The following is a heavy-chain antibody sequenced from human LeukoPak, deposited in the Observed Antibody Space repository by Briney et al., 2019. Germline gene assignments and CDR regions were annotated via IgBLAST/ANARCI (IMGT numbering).Heavy chain of an antibody. D-gene: IGHD2-15*01. V-gene: IGHV4-31*03. CDR1: GGSISSGGYC. CDR2: IYYSGST. CDR3: ARAGYCSGGSCYTYPLFDY. J-gene: IGHJ4*02. Sequence: PSETLSLTCTVSGGSISSGGYCWSWLRQHPGKGLEWIGYIYYSGSTYYNPSLKSRVTISVDTSKNQFSLKLSSVTAADTAVYYCARAGYCSGGSCYTYPLFDYWGQGTLVTVSS.